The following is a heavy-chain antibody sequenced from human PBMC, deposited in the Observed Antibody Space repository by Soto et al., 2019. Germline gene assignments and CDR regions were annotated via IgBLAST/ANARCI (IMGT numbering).Heavy chain of an antibody. CDR1: GGTFSSYT. J-gene: IGHJ6*03. CDR2: IIPILGIA. CDR3: ARGTTVMPYYYYYMDV. Sequence: ASVKVSCKASGGTFSSYTISWVRQAPGQGLEWMGRIIPILGIANYAQKFQGRVTITADKSTSTAYMELSSLRSEDTAVYYCARGTTVMPYYYYYMDVWGKGTTVTVSS. D-gene: IGHD4-17*01. V-gene: IGHV1-69*02.